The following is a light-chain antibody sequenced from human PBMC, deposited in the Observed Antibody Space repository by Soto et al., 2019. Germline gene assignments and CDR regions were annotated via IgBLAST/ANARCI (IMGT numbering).Light chain of an antibody. Sequence: DIQMTQSPSSLSASVGDRVTITCQASQDISNYLNWYQQKPGKAPKLLIYDASNLETGVPSRFSGSGSGTEFTLTISSLQPEDFATYYCQQYYTYPWTFGQGTKVDI. CDR2: DAS. V-gene: IGKV1-33*01. CDR3: QQYYTYPWT. CDR1: QDISNY. J-gene: IGKJ1*01.